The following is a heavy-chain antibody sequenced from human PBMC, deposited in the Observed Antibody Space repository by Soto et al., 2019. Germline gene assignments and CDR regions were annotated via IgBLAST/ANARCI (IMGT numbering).Heavy chain of an antibody. D-gene: IGHD6-13*01. J-gene: IGHJ4*02. CDR1: GCTFSSYA. CDR2: ISGSGGST. CDR3: AKLAEDGWIEY. V-gene: IGHV3-23*01. Sequence: VGSLRLSCASSGCTFSSYAMSCVRHAPGKWLEWVSAISGSGGSTYYADSVKGRFTISRDNSKNTLYLQMNSLRAEDTAVYYCAKLAEDGWIEYWGQGTLDNVS.